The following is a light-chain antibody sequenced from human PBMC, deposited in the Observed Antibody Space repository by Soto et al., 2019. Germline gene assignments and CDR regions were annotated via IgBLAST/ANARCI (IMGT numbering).Light chain of an antibody. CDR3: TSYAGGNNV. Sequence: QSVLTQPASVSGSPGQSITISCTGTSSDVGDYNYVSWYQQYPGKAPKLMIYEVSNRPSGVSNRFSGSKSGNTASLTISGLQAEDEADYYCTSYAGGNNVFGTGTKLTVL. V-gene: IGLV2-14*01. J-gene: IGLJ1*01. CDR1: SSDVGDYNY. CDR2: EVS.